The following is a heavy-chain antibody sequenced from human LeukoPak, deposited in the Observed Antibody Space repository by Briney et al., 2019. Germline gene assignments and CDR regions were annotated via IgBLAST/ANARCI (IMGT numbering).Heavy chain of an antibody. CDR3: ARELGGFDY. D-gene: IGHD3-16*01. CDR1: GFTFSIYA. CDR2: ISGGSEST. V-gene: IGHV3-23*01. Sequence: GGSLRLSCVASGFTFSIYAMTWVRQAPGKGLEWVSGISGGSESTYYADSVKGRFTISRDNSKNTLYLQMNSLRAEDTAVYYCARELGGFDYWGQGTLVTVSS. J-gene: IGHJ4*02.